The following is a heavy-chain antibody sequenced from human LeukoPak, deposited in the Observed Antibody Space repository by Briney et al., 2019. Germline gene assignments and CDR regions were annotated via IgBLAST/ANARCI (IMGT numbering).Heavy chain of an antibody. V-gene: IGHV3-53*01. CDR3: ARVISSSYFDY. CDR2: IYSGGST. CDR1: GFTVSSNY. Sequence: PGGSLRLSCAASGFTVSSNYMSWVRQAPGKGLEWVSAIYSGGSTYYADSVKGRFTISRDNSKNTLYLQMNSLRAEDTAVYYCARVISSSYFDYWGQGTLVTVSS. D-gene: IGHD6-6*01. J-gene: IGHJ4*02.